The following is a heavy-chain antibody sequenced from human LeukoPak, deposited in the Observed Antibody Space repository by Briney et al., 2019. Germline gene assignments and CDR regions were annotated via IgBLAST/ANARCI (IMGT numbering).Heavy chain of an antibody. CDR1: GFIFSSYA. CDR2: ISGSGGST. V-gene: IGHV3-23*01. D-gene: IGHD5-18*01. CDR3: AKQVGYTYGYIDY. J-gene: IGHJ4*01. Sequence: GGYVRLSCAASGFIFSSYAMSWDRQAPGKGLEWVSVISGSGGSTYYADSVKGRFTISRDNSENTLYLQMNSLRAEDTAVYYCAKQVGYTYGYIDYWGEGTLATVSS.